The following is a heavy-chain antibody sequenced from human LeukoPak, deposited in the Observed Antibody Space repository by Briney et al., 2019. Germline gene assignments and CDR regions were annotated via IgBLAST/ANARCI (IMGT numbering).Heavy chain of an antibody. D-gene: IGHD6-19*01. Sequence: PSETLSLTCAVYGGSFSGYYWSWIRQPPGKGLEWIGEINHSGSTNYNPSLKSRVNISVDTSKNQFSLKVNSVTAADTAVYYCARGQIEQWLIGSAAFDIWGQGTIVTVSS. CDR2: INHSGST. CDR3: ARGQIEQWLIGSAAFDI. V-gene: IGHV4-34*01. CDR1: GGSFSGYY. J-gene: IGHJ3*02.